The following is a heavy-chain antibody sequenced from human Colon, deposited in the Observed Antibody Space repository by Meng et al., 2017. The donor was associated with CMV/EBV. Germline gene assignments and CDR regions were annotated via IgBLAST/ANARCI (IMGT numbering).Heavy chain of an antibody. CDR2: IDPNSGVT. J-gene: IGHJ5*02. CDR3: ARDRGNGSP. V-gene: IGHV1-2*02. CDR1: GYSLTAYW. D-gene: IGHD1-26*01. Sequence: KGSCKASGYSLTAYWVHWVRQPPGQGLEWMGWIDPNSGVTNYAQKFQGRVAMTTDTSITTAYLELSNLRSDDTAVYFCARDRGNGSPWGQGTLVTVSS.